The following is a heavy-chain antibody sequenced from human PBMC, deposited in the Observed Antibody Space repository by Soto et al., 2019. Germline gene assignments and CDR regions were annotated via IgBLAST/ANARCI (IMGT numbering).Heavy chain of an antibody. CDR2: INHSGST. Sequence: QVQLQQWGAGLLKPSETLSLTCAVYGGSFSGYYWSWIRQPPGKGLEWIGEINHSGSTNYNPPLKSRVTISVDTSKNQFSLKLSAVTAADTAVYYCARGFGGYCSSTSCRSYYNWFDPWGQGTLVTVSS. CDR3: ARGFGGYCSSTSCRSYYNWFDP. CDR1: GGSFSGYY. J-gene: IGHJ5*02. D-gene: IGHD2-2*01. V-gene: IGHV4-34*01.